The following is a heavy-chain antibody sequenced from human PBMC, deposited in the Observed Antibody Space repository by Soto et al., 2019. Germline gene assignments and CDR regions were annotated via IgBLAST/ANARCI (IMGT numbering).Heavy chain of an antibody. D-gene: IGHD5-18*01. Sequence: GGSLRLSCAASGFTFSSYAMSWVRQAPGKGLEWVSAISGSGGSTYYADSVKGRFTISRDNSKNTLYLQMNSLRAEDTAVYYCAKDRVQLWLRFAGMDVWGQGTTVTVSS. V-gene: IGHV3-23*01. J-gene: IGHJ6*02. CDR1: GFTFSSYA. CDR2: ISGSGGST. CDR3: AKDRVQLWLRFAGMDV.